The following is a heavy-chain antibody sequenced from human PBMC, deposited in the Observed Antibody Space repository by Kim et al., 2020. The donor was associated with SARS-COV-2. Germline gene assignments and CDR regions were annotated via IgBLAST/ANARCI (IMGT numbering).Heavy chain of an antibody. V-gene: IGHV3-23*01. CDR3: AKDLSRGGAFDI. D-gene: IGHD3-10*01. Sequence: YYADSVKGRFTLSRDNSKNTLYLQMNSLRAEDTAVYYCAKDLSRGGAFDIWGQGTMVTVSS. J-gene: IGHJ3*02.